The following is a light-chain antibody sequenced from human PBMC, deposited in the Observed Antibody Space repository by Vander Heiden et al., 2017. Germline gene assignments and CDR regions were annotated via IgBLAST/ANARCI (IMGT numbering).Light chain of an antibody. V-gene: IGLV2-8*01. Sequence: QSALTPPPSASGSPGQSVAIPCTGTSSHVGGYNSVSWYQQHPGKGPKLVIYEVNKRPSGVPDRFSGAKSGNTASLTVSGLQAEDEADYYCSSYGGSNNWVFGGGTKLTVL. CDR1: SSHVGGYNS. J-gene: IGLJ3*02. CDR2: EVN. CDR3: SSYGGSNNWV.